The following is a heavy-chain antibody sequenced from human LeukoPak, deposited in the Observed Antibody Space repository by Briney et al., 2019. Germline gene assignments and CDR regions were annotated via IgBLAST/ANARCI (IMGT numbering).Heavy chain of an antibody. Sequence: SETLSLTCTVSGGSISSGGYYWSWIRQPPGKGLEWIGYIYHSGSTYYNPSLKSRVTISVDRSKNQFSLKLSSVTAADTAVYYCARAGTTVTTNWFDPWGQGTLVTVSS. CDR3: ARAGTTVTTNWFDP. CDR2: IYHSGST. D-gene: IGHD4-17*01. CDR1: GGSISSGGYY. J-gene: IGHJ5*02. V-gene: IGHV4-30-2*01.